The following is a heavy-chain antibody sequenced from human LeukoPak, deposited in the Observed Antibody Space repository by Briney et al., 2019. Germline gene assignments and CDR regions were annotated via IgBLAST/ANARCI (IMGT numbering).Heavy chain of an antibody. CDR2: IYYSGST. V-gene: IGHV4-59*11. D-gene: IGHD3-22*01. Sequence: SETLSLTCTVSGGSISSHYWSWIRQPPGKGLEWIGYIYYSGSTNYNPSLKSRVTISVDTSKNQFSLKLSSVTAADTAVYYCARGYDSSGYRDDAFDIWGQGTMVTVSS. J-gene: IGHJ3*02. CDR3: ARGYDSSGYRDDAFDI. CDR1: GGSISSHY.